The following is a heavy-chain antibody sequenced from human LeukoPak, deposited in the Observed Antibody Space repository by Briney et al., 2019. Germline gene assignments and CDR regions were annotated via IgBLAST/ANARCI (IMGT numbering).Heavy chain of an antibody. Sequence: ASVKVSCKASGYTFTGYYTHWVRQAPGQGLEWMGWINPNSGGTNYAQKFQGRVTMTRDTSISTAYMELSRLRSDDTAVYYCAREAYDSGSFRTDYYYMDVWVKGTTVTISS. CDR2: INPNSGGT. CDR1: GYTFTGYY. D-gene: IGHD3-10*01. V-gene: IGHV1-2*02. J-gene: IGHJ6*03. CDR3: AREAYDSGSFRTDYYYMDV.